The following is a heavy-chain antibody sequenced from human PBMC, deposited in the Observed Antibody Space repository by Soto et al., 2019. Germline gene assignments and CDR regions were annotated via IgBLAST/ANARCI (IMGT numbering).Heavy chain of an antibody. Sequence: QVQLVESGGGVLQPGRSLRLSCAASGFTFSSFAMYWVRQAPGKGLEWVAFISYDGSNTYYADSVKGRVTISRDNSKKTVYLEINSLRAEDTAVYHCAKDLTLGIVGAWGHYFEYWGQGTLVTVSS. CDR3: AKDLTLGIVGAWGHYFEY. D-gene: IGHD1-26*01. J-gene: IGHJ4*02. CDR1: GFTFSSFA. CDR2: ISYDGSNT. V-gene: IGHV3-30-3*01.